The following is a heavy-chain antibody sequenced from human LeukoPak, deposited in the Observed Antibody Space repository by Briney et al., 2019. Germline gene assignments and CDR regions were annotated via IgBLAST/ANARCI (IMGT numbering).Heavy chain of an antibody. CDR3: ARRRGSIFGVVIHYYFDY. CDR2: IYYIGNT. D-gene: IGHD3-3*01. J-gene: IGHJ4*02. Sequence: SETLSLTCTASGDSISSTSYYWGWLRQPPGKGLEWIGSIYYIGNTYYNPSLKSRVTISVDTSKNQFSLNLTSVTAADTAVYYCARRRGSIFGVVIHYYFDYWGQGTLVTVSS. V-gene: IGHV4-39*01. CDR1: GDSISSTSYY.